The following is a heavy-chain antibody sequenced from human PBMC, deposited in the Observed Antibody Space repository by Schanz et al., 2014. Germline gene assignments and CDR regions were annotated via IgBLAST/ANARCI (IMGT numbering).Heavy chain of an antibody. Sequence: EVQLVESGGGLVQPGGSLRLSCAASGFTFSDSWMHWVRQAPGKGLVWVSRTSNDGSFTTFADSVKGRFTISRDNAKNTLYLQMNSLRAEDTAVYYCVRHTDYHFDYWGQGTLVTVSS. CDR3: VRHTDYHFDY. CDR1: GFTFSDSW. CDR2: TSNDGSFT. J-gene: IGHJ4*02. V-gene: IGHV3-74*02. D-gene: IGHD4-17*01.